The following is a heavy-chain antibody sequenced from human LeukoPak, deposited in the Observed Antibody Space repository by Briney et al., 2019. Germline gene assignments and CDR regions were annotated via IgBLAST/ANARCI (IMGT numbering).Heavy chain of an antibody. CDR1: GGSFSGYY. CDR2: INHSGST. J-gene: IGHJ4*02. D-gene: IGHD3-10*01. Sequence: SETLSLTCAVCGGSFSGYYWSWIRQPPGKGLEWIGEINHSGSTNYNPSLKSRVTISVDTSKNQFSLKLSSVTAADTAVYYCARTNYYGSGSYSETHDYWGQGTLVTVSS. CDR3: ARTNYYGSGSYSETHDY. V-gene: IGHV4-34*01.